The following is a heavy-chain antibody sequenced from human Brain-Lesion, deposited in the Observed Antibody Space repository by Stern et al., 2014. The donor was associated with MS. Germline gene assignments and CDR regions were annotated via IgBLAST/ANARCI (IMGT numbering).Heavy chain of an antibody. CDR1: GGSINTNNYY. J-gene: IGHJ4*02. CDR3: ARTGDDFGDYSLSY. CDR2: IYSSGSP. D-gene: IGHD4-17*01. Sequence: QMQLVQSGPGLVKPSETLSLTCTVSGGSINTNNYYWGWIRQPPGKGLEWIGNIYSSGSPFYSPSLKSRVTMSDDTSNKQFSLKLSSVTAADTAVYYCARTGDDFGDYSLSYWGQGTLVTVSS. V-gene: IGHV4-39*01.